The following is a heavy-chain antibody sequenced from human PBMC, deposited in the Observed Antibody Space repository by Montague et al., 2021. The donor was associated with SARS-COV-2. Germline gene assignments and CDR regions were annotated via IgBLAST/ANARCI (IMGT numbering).Heavy chain of an antibody. CDR1: GGSVSSGSYY. D-gene: IGHD3-3*01. CDR3: ARDPWRITIFGVVTRYGMGV. CDR2: IYYSGST. J-gene: IGHJ6*02. Sequence: SETLSLTCTVSGGSVSSGSYYWSWIRQPPGKGLEWIGYIYYSGSTNYNPSLKSRVTISVDTSKNQYSLKLSSVTAADTAVYYCARDPWRITIFGVVTRYGMGVWGRGTTVTVSS. V-gene: IGHV4-61*01.